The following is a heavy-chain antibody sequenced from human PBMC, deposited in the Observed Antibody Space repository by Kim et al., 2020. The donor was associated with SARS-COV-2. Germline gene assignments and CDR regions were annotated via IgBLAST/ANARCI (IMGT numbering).Heavy chain of an antibody. Sequence: GRFTISRDNAKNSLYLQMNSLRAEDTAVYYCARVGRITIFGVVTSNWFDPWGQGTLVTVSS. J-gene: IGHJ5*02. V-gene: IGHV3-7*04. CDR3: ARVGRITIFGVVTSNWFDP. D-gene: IGHD3-3*01.